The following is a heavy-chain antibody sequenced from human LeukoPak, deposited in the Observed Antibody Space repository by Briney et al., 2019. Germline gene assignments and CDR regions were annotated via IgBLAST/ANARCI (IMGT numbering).Heavy chain of an antibody. CDR2: VYFSGST. CDR1: GDSISDYY. J-gene: IGHJ3*02. D-gene: IGHD6-19*01. V-gene: IGHV4-59*08. CDR3: ARRLAVTGSPAFDI. Sequence: SETLSLTCTVSGDSISDYYWSWIRQPPGKGLEWIGYVYFSGSTKYNPSLKSRVTISVDASKNQFSLKLSSVTAADTAVYYCARRLAVTGSPAFDIWGQGTMVTVSS.